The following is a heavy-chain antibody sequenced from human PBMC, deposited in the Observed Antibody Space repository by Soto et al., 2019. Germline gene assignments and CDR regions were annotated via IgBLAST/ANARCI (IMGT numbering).Heavy chain of an antibody. Sequence: ASVKVSCKASGYTFTSYGISWVRQAPGQGLEWMGWISAYNGNTNYAQKLQGRVTMTTDTSTSTAYMELRSLRSDDTAVYYCVRDRGYYYDSSGNDYWGQGTLVTVSS. D-gene: IGHD3-22*01. CDR2: ISAYNGNT. CDR3: VRDRGYYYDSSGNDY. J-gene: IGHJ4*02. V-gene: IGHV1-18*01. CDR1: GYTFTSYG.